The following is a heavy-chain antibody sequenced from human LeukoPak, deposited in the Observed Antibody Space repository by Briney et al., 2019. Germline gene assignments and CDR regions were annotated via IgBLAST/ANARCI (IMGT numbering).Heavy chain of an antibody. V-gene: IGHV3-21*04. D-gene: IGHD2-15*01. CDR2: ISSSGTNI. Sequence: KPGGSLRLSCAASGFTFSSYSMNWVRQAPGKGLEWVSSISSSGTNIYYADSVKGRLTISRDNAKNSLYLQMNSLRAEDTAVYYCATLSVVVVPAELNWGQGTLVTVSS. CDR1: GFTFSSYS. CDR3: ATLSVVVVPAELN. J-gene: IGHJ4*02.